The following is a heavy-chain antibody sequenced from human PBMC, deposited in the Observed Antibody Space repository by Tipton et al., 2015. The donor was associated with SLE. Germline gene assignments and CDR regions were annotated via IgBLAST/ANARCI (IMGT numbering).Heavy chain of an antibody. J-gene: IGHJ3*02. V-gene: IGHV4-59*01. D-gene: IGHD6-13*01. CDR3: ARAEWYSSSWHAFDI. CDR1: GGSISSYY. CDR2: IDYNGNT. Sequence: LRLSCTVSGGSISSYYWSWIRQPPGKGLEWIGYIDYNGNTNYNPSLKSRVTISVDTSKTHFSLELTSVTAADTAVYYCARAEWYSSSWHAFDIWGQGTMVTVSS.